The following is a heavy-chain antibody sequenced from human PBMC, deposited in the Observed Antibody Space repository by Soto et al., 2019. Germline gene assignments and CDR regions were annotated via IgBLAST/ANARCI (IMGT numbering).Heavy chain of an antibody. CDR3: AKVLDDCSGGSCFNWFDP. CDR2: ISGSGGST. J-gene: IGHJ5*02. D-gene: IGHD2-15*01. CDR1: GFTFSSYA. V-gene: IGHV3-23*01. Sequence: GGSLRLSCAASGFTFSSYAMSWVRQAPGKGLEWVSAISGSGGSTYYADSVKGRFTISRDNSKNTLYLRMNSLRAEDTAVYYCAKVLDDCSGGSCFNWFDPWGQGTLVTVSS.